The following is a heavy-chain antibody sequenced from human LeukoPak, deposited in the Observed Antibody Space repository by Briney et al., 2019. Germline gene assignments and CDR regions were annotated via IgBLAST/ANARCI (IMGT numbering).Heavy chain of an antibody. CDR2: IIPIFGTA. J-gene: IGHJ1*01. Sequence: SVKVSCKASGGTFSSYAISWVRQAPGQGLEWMGRIIPIFGTANYAQKFLGRVTITTDESTSTAYMELSSLRSEDTAVYYCARIAAAGTDTEYFQHWGQGTLVTVSS. V-gene: IGHV1-69*05. CDR3: ARIAAAGTDTEYFQH. CDR1: GGTFSSYA. D-gene: IGHD6-13*01.